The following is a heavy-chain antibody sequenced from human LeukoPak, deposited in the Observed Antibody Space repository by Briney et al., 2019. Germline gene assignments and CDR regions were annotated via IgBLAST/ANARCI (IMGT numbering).Heavy chain of an antibody. D-gene: IGHD6-19*01. CDR2: ISWNSGSI. CDR1: GFTFDDYA. CDR3: ARDKAGGWYATFDY. J-gene: IGHJ4*02. V-gene: IGHV3-9*01. Sequence: PPGGSLRLSCAASGFTFDDYAMNWVRQVPGKGLEWVSGISWNSGSIDYADSVKGRFTISRDNSKNTLFLQMNSLRGEDTGVYYCARDKAGGWYATFDYWGQGTLVTVSS.